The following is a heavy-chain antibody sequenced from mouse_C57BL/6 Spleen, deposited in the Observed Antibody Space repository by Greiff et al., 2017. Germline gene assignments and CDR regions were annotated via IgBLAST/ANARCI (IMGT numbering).Heavy chain of an antibody. CDR3: ARWGTTVVADY. J-gene: IGHJ2*01. CDR2: IYPGDGDT. CDR1: GYAFSSSW. Sequence: VQLQESGPELVKPGASVKISCKASGYAFSSSWMNWVKQRPGKGLEWIGRIYPGDGDTNYNGKFKGKDTLTADKSSSTAYMQLSSLTSEDSAVDFCARWGTTVVADYWGQGTTLTVSS. V-gene: IGHV1-82*01. D-gene: IGHD1-1*01.